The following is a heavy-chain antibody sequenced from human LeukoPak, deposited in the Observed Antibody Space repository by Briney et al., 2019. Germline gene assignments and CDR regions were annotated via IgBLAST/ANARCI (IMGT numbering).Heavy chain of an antibody. Sequence: ASVKVSCKASGYTFTSYGISWVRQAPGQGLEWMGWISAYNGNTNYAQKLQGRVTMTTDTSTSTAYMELRSLRSDDTAVYYCARDWYYYDSSGSHFPDYWGQGTLVTVSS. CDR2: ISAYNGNT. J-gene: IGHJ4*02. CDR3: ARDWYYYDSSGSHFPDY. CDR1: GYTFTSYG. V-gene: IGHV1-18*01. D-gene: IGHD3-22*01.